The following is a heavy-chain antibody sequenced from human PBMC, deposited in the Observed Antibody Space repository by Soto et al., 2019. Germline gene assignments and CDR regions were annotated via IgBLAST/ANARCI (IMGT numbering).Heavy chain of an antibody. V-gene: IGHV4-34*08. CDR1: GFTFSDYY. CDR3: ATDSATSYFGMDV. Sequence: PGGSLRLSCAASGFTFSDYYMSWIRQPPGKGLEWIGEVNDSGSTNFNPSLKSRVTISVDTSKKQFTLKLTSVTAADTAVYYCATDSATSYFGMDVWGHGTTVTVSS. J-gene: IGHJ6*02. D-gene: IGHD1-26*01. CDR2: VNDSGST.